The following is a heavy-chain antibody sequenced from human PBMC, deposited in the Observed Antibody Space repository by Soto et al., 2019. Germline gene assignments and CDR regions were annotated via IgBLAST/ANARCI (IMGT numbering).Heavy chain of an antibody. J-gene: IGHJ3*01. CDR2: RSGGDGSP. CDR3: AKWHAYDCYSLAF. D-gene: IGHD2-21*02. CDR1: AFTLSSYA. V-gene: IGHV3-23*01. Sequence: PWGSLRLSCLASAFTLSSYAITWDRQTPGKGLKWLSARSGGDGSPSYADSVKGRFTISRDNSKNTLYLHMNSLRADETAPYYSAKWHAYDCYSLAF.